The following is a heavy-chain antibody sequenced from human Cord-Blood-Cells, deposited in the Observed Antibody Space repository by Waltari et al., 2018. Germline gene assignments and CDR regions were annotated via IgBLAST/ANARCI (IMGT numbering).Heavy chain of an antibody. CDR2: ISGSGGST. J-gene: IGHJ4*02. CDR3: AISQNFDYFDY. V-gene: IGHV3-23*01. Sequence: EVQMLESGGGLVQHGGLLRLPCAASGFTFRSHARSWVRQAPGKGLEWVSAISGSGGSTYYADSVKGRFTISRDNSKNTLYLQMNSLRAEDTAVYYCAISQNFDYFDYWGQGTLVTVSS. CDR1: GFTFRSHA.